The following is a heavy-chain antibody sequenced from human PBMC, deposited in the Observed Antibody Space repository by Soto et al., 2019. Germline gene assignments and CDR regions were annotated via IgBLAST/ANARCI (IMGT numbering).Heavy chain of an antibody. CDR3: ARDAQYSSRWHPIDY. Sequence: QVQLVQSGAEVKKPGASVKVYCKASCYTFTDYGISWVRQAPGQGLEWMGWIHTYNGNTNYAQKVPGRVTMTTDSSTSTAYMELRSLRSDDTAVYYCARDAQYSSRWHPIDYWGQGTLVTVSS. V-gene: IGHV1-18*01. CDR1: CYTFTDYG. D-gene: IGHD6-19*01. CDR2: IHTYNGNT. J-gene: IGHJ4*02.